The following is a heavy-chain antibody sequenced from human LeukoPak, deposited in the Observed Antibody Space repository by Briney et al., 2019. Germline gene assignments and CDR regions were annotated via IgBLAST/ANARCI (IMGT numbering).Heavy chain of an antibody. CDR1: GYTLTELS. Sequence: RASVKVSCKVSGYTLTELSMHWVRQAPGKGLEWMGGFDPEDGETIYAQKFQGRVTMTEDTSTDTAYMELSSLRSEDTAVYYCATRGYYDSSGYYYGYWGQGTLVTVSS. D-gene: IGHD3-22*01. CDR2: FDPEDGET. CDR3: ATRGYYDSSGYYYGY. J-gene: IGHJ4*02. V-gene: IGHV1-24*01.